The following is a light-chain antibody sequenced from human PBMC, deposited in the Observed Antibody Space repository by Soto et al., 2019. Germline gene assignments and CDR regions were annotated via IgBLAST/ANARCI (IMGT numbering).Light chain of an antibody. J-gene: IGKJ5*01. V-gene: IGKV1-39*01. CDR3: QQSYGTPIT. Sequence: DIQMTQSPSSLSASVGDRVTITCRASQRISNYLNWYQQKVGTAPKVLIYDASALRSGVPSRFSGSGSGTDFTLTITSLQADDFATYYCQQSYGTPITFGQGTRLEIK. CDR1: QRISNY. CDR2: DAS.